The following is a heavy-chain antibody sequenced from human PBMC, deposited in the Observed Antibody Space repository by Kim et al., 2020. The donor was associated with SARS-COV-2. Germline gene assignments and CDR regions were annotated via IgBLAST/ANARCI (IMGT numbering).Heavy chain of an antibody. D-gene: IGHD1-26*01. Sequence: NNPSLKSRITNSLDTSKTQFPLKLGSVTAADTAVYYCAGYSGSYYSLDYWGKGTLVTVSS. CDR3: AGYSGSYYSLDY. J-gene: IGHJ4*02. V-gene: IGHV4-39*06.